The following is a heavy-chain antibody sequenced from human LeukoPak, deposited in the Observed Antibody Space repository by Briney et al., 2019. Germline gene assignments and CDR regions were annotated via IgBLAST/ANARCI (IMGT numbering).Heavy chain of an antibody. CDR3: ARHGLVAARHAFDV. CDR2: INHSGNT. Sequence: SETLSLTCTVFYGSFSGYYWSWIRQPPGKGLEWIGEINHSGNTNYNPSLKSRITISVDTSKDQFTLKLSSVSAADTAVYYCARHGLVAARHAFDVWGQGTMVTVSS. D-gene: IGHD6-6*01. V-gene: IGHV4-34*01. CDR1: YGSFSGYY. J-gene: IGHJ3*01.